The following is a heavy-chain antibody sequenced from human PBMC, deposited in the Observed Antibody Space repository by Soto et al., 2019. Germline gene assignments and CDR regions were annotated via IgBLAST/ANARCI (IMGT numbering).Heavy chain of an antibody. J-gene: IGHJ4*02. D-gene: IGHD1-26*01. V-gene: IGHV3-30-3*01. CDR3: AKGHWRELLRGYFDY. CDR2: ISYDGSNK. Sequence: QVQLVESGGGVVQPGRSLRLSCAASGFTFSSYAMHWVRQAPGKGLEWVAVISYDGSNKYYADSVKGRFTISGDNSKNTLYLQMNSLRAEDTAVYYCAKGHWRELLRGYFDYWGQGTLVTVSS. CDR1: GFTFSSYA.